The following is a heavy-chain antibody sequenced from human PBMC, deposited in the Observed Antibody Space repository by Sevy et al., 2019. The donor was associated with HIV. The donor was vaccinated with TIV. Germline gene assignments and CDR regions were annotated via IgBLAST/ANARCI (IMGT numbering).Heavy chain of an antibody. D-gene: IGHD6-19*01. J-gene: IGHJ4*02. Sequence: GGSLRLSCAASGFTFSSYSMNWVRQAPGKGLEWVSSISSSSSYIYYADSVKGRFTISRDNAKNSLYLQMNSLRAEDTAVYYCPRDLPRGYSSGGPVAANNFDYWGQGTLVTVS. CDR1: GFTFSSYS. V-gene: IGHV3-21*01. CDR2: ISSSSSYI. CDR3: PRDLPRGYSSGGPVAANNFDY.